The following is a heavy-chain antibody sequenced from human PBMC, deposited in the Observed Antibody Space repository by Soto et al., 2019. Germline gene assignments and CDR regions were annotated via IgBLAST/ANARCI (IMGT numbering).Heavy chain of an antibody. V-gene: IGHV1-69*06. CDR3: ARDTSHYGDCSRFWFAP. Sequence: QVQLVQSGAEVKKPGSSVKVSCKASGGTFSSYAISWVRQAPGQGLEWMGGIIPIFGTANYAQKFQGRVTITADKPTSAASLLLRSLGAEDTAVYYCARDTSHYGDCSRFWFAPWGQGTLVTVSS. CDR1: GGTFSSYA. D-gene: IGHD4-17*01. J-gene: IGHJ5*02. CDR2: IIPIFGTA.